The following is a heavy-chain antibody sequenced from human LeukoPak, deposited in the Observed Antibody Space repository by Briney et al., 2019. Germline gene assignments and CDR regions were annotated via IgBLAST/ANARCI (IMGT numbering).Heavy chain of an antibody. CDR2: ISGSGGST. J-gene: IGHJ3*02. CDR1: GFTFSSYA. Sequence: GGSLRLSCAASGFTFSSYAMSWVRQAPRQGLEWVSAISGSGGSTYYADSAKGRFTISRDNSKNTLYLQMNSLRAEDTAIYFCAKEWNDFGADAFHIWGQGTMVTVSS. CDR3: AKEWNDFGADAFHI. V-gene: IGHV3-23*01. D-gene: IGHD1-1*01.